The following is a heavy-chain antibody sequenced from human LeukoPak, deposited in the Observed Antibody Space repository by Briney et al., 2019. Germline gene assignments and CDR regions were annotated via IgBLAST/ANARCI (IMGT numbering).Heavy chain of an antibody. CDR2: INPNSGGT. CDR3: ARDRSVLRFLVAFFDY. D-gene: IGHD3-3*01. V-gene: IGHV1-2*02. Sequence: ASVKVSCKASGYTFTGYYMHWVRQAPGQGLEWMGWINPNSGGTNYAQKFQGRVTMTTDTSTSTAYMELRSLRSDDTAVYYCARDRSVLRFLVAFFDYWGQGTLVTVSS. J-gene: IGHJ4*02. CDR1: GYTFTGYY.